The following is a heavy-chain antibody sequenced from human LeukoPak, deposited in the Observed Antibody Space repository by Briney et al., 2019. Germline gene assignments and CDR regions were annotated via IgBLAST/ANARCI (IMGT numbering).Heavy chain of an antibody. V-gene: IGHV3-48*03. CDR1: GFTFSSYE. D-gene: IGHD3-10*01. CDR3: ARVSNYYGSGNYQKQFDY. CDR2: ISSSGSTI. Sequence: GGSLRLSCAASGFTFSSYEMNWVRQAPGKGLEWVSYISSSGSTIYYADSVKGRFTFSRDNAKNSLYLQMNSLRAEDTAVYYCARVSNYYGSGNYQKQFDYWGQGTLVTVSS. J-gene: IGHJ4*02.